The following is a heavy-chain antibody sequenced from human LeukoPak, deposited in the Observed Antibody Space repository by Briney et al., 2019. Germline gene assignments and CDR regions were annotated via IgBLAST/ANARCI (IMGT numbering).Heavy chain of an antibody. Sequence: PGGSLRLSFAASGFTFINYAINWLRQAPGRGVEWVSGISANGGGTYYAASVKGRFTISRDNSKNTLYLQMNSLRAEDTAVYYCAKDVVPGDYWGQGTLVTVSS. CDR3: AKDVVPGDY. CDR2: ISANGGGT. V-gene: IGHV3-23*01. CDR1: GFTFINYA. J-gene: IGHJ4*02.